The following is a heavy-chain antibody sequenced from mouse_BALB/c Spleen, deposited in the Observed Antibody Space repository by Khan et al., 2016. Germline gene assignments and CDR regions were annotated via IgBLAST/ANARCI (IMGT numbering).Heavy chain of an antibody. CDR2: INTHSGVP. D-gene: IGHD2-4*01. CDR3: ARWDYDGFDY. J-gene: IGHJ2*01. Sequence: QIQLVQSGPELKKPGETVRISCKASGYTFTTAGMQWVQKMPGKGLKWIGWINTHSGVPKYAEDFKGRFAFSLETSASTAYLQISNLKNEDTATCFCARWDYDGFDYWGQGTTLTVSS. CDR1: GYTFTTAG. V-gene: IGHV9-4*02.